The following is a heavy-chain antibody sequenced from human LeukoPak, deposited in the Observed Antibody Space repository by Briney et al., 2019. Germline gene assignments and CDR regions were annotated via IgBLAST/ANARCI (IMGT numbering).Heavy chain of an antibody. CDR2: ISWNSGSI. V-gene: IGHV3-9*01. Sequence: PGGSLRLSCAASGFTFDDYAMHWVRQAPGKGLEWVSGISWNSGSIGYADSMKGRFTISRNNAKNSLYLQMNSPRAEDTALYYCAKDTKNYYASGTFDYWGQGTLVTVSS. CDR3: AKDTKNYYASGTFDY. D-gene: IGHD3-10*01. J-gene: IGHJ4*02. CDR1: GFTFDDYA.